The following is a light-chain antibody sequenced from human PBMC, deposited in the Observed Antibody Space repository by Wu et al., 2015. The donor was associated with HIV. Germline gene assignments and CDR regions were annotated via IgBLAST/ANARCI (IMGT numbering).Light chain of an antibody. CDR1: QNINIY. CDR2: KAS. J-gene: IGKJ1*01. CDR3: QQYNSYSYVT. Sequence: DIQMTQSPSTLSASVGDRVTISCRASQNINIYLAWYQQKPGKAPNLLIQKASSLEGGVPSRFSGSGSGTEFTLTISSLRPDDFATYYCQQYNSYSYVTFGQGTKVEIK. V-gene: IGKV1-5*03.